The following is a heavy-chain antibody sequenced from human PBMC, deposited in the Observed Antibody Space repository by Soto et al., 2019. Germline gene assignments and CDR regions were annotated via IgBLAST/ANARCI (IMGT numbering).Heavy chain of an antibody. CDR1: GFTFNNYG. D-gene: IGHD2-2*01. J-gene: IGHJ4*02. CDR2: VSKSEYT. Sequence: LRLSCAVSGFTFNNYGINWVRQAPGKGLEWVSSVSKSEYTYYSDSVKGRFTISRDNAKNSVSLQMNTLRAEDTAVYYCAREDSIIIPAVSDFWGQGAQVTVSS. CDR3: AREDSIIIPAVSDF. V-gene: IGHV3-21*01.